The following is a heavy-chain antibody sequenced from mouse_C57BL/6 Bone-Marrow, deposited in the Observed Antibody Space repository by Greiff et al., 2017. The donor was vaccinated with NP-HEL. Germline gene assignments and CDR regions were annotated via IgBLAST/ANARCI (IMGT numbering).Heavy chain of an antibody. J-gene: IGHJ2*01. CDR2: IYPGSGST. Sequence: QVQLQQPGAELVKPGASVKMSCKASGYTFTSYWITWVKQRPGQGLEWIGDIYPGSGSTTYNEKFKSKATLTVDTSSSTAYMRLSSLTSEDSAVYYCARPYYGSSYCYWGQGTTLTVSS. CDR3: ARPYYGSSYCY. CDR1: GYTFTSYW. D-gene: IGHD1-1*01. V-gene: IGHV1-55*01.